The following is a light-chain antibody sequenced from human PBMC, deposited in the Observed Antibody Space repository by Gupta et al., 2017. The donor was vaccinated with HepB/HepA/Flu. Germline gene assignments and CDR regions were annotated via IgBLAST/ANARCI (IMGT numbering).Light chain of an antibody. J-gene: IGLJ3*02. Sequence: SPFTQSPTGSACPGHKVTISCSGSSSNIRNYYLSKYQQLPGTAPKLLLYDNNKRISGIPVRFSGSKSGTSATMGITGLQTGADADYYCGTWDSSRSGGVFGGGTKLTVL. CDR3: GTWDSSRSGGV. CDR1: SSNIRNYY. V-gene: IGLV1-51*01. CDR2: DNN.